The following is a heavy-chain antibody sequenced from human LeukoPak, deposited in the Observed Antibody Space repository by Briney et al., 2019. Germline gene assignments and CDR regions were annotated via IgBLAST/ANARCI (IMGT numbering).Heavy chain of an antibody. Sequence: ESGPTLVNPTQTLTLTCTFSGFSLSTSGVGVGWIRQPRGKALEWLALIYWNDDKRYSPSLKSRLTITKDTSKNQVVLTMTNMDPVDTATYYCARLHNYDYVWGSYRPNWFDPWGQGTLVTVSS. J-gene: IGHJ5*02. D-gene: IGHD3-16*02. CDR1: GFSLSTSGVG. V-gene: IGHV2-5*01. CDR2: IYWNDDK. CDR3: ARLHNYDYVWGSYRPNWFDP.